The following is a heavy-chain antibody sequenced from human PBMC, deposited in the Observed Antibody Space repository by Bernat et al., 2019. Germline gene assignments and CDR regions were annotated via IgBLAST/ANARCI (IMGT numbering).Heavy chain of an antibody. CDR3: ARGPSQFLEWLLVVGDYYYGMDG. Sequence: QVQLVQSGAEVKKPVASVKVSCKASGYTFTSYGISWVRQAPGQGLEWMGWIIAYNGNTNYAQKLQVRVTMTTDTSTSTAYMELRSLRSYDTAVYYCARGPSQFLEWLLVVGDYYYGMDGWGKGNTV. CDR2: IIAYNGNT. J-gene: IGHJ6*04. CDR1: GYTFTSYG. V-gene: IGHV1-18*04. D-gene: IGHD3-3*01.